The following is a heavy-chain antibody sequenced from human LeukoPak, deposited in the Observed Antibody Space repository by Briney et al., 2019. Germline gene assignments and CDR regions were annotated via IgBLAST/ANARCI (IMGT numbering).Heavy chain of an antibody. Sequence: GGSLRLSCAASGFTFSSYGMSWVRQAPGKGLEWVSVIYRGGGTAYTDSVTDRFTISRDNFKNMVYLHMNSLKAEDTAVYYCARDVIYASEIYSYGDCLGQGTLVTVSS. V-gene: IGHV3-66*01. CDR2: IYRGGGT. D-gene: IGHD3-16*01. CDR3: ARDVIYASEIYSYGDC. CDR1: GFTFSSYG. J-gene: IGHJ4*02.